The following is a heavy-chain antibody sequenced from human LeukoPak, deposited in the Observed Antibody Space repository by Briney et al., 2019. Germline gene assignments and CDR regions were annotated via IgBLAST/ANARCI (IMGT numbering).Heavy chain of an antibody. D-gene: IGHD4-17*01. CDR2: IRYDGSNK. CDR3: AKEIWPTVTIPGRTYFDY. Sequence: GGSLRLSCAASGFTFSSYAMSWVRQAPGKGLEWVAFIRYDGSNKYYADSVKGRFTISRDNSKNTLYLQMNSLRTEDTAVYYCAKEIWPTVTIPGRTYFDYWGQGTLVTVSS. J-gene: IGHJ4*02. V-gene: IGHV3-30*02. CDR1: GFTFSSYA.